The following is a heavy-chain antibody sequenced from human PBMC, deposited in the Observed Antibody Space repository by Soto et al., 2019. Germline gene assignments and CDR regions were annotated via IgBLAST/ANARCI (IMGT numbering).Heavy chain of an antibody. D-gene: IGHD3-22*01. CDR3: AGVRNYYDSSGAFDY. CDR1: GYTFTSYY. J-gene: IGHJ4*02. V-gene: IGHV1-46*01. Sequence: ASVKVSCKASGYTFTSYYMHWVRQAPGQGLEWMGIINPSGGSTSYAQKFQGRVTMTRDTTTSTVYMELSSLRSEDTAVYYCAGVRNYYDSSGAFDYWGQGTLVTVSS. CDR2: INPSGGST.